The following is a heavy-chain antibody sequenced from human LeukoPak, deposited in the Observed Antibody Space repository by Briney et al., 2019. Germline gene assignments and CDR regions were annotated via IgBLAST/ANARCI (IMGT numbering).Heavy chain of an antibody. CDR3: ARGRNLAV. CDR1: GFTFSSHW. Sequence: PGGSLRLSCAASGFTFSSHWMSWVRQAPGKGLEWVANIKEDGSEKYYVDSVKGRFTISRDNAKKSLFLQMNSLRVEDTAVYYCARGRNLAVWGQGTTVTVSS. CDR2: IKEDGSEK. J-gene: IGHJ6*02. V-gene: IGHV3-7*01.